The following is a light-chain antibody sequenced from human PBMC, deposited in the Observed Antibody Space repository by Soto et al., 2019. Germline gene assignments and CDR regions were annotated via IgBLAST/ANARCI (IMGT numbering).Light chain of an antibody. Sequence: DIQMTQSPSTLSASVGDRVTITCRAIQTINSWLAWYQQRPGKAPKLLIYRASSLQSGVPSRFSGSGSGTEFNLTISSLQPDDLATYYCQQYNNYWTFGQGTKVEIK. CDR1: QTINSW. CDR3: QQYNNYWT. V-gene: IGKV1-5*03. CDR2: RAS. J-gene: IGKJ1*01.